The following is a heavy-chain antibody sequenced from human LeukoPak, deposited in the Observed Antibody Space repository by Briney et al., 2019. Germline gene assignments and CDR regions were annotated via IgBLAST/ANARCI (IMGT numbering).Heavy chain of an antibody. CDR1: GGTFSSYA. D-gene: IGHD1-26*01. Sequence: SVKVSCKASGGTFSSYAISWVRQAPGQGLEWMGGIIPIFGTANYAQKFQGRVTITADKSTSTAYMELRSLRSDDTAVYYCARGGSYDGGLDYWGQGTLVTVSS. J-gene: IGHJ4*02. CDR2: IIPIFGTA. CDR3: ARGGSYDGGLDY. V-gene: IGHV1-69*06.